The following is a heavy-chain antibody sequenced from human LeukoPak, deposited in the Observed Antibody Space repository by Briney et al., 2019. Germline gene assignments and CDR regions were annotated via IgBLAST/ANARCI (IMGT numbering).Heavy chain of an antibody. CDR2: IRTYNGET. J-gene: IGHJ4*02. CDR3: ARALFGNDRVSFTEFDF. D-gene: IGHD1-1*01. CDR1: GYTFNAYA. Sequence: ASAKISCKASGYTFNAYAITWVRQAPGQGLEWMGWIRTYNGETHYAEKLQVRVTMTTDTSTSTAYMELRSLTSDDTAVYYCARALFGNDRVSFTEFDFWGQGTLVTVSS. V-gene: IGHV1-18*01.